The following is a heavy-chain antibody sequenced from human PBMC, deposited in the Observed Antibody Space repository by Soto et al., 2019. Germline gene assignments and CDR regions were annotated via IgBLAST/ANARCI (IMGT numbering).Heavy chain of an antibody. CDR1: GGSISSYY. V-gene: IGHV4-59*08. D-gene: IGHD2-15*01. CDR2: IYYSGST. J-gene: IGHJ6*03. Sequence: SETLSLTCTVSGGSISSYYWSWIRQPPGKGLEWIGYIYYSGSTNYNPSLKSRVTISVDTSKNQFSLKLSSVTAADTAVYYCARRVVVAAPYYYYYYMDVWGKGTTVTVSS. CDR3: ARRVVVAAPYYYYYYMDV.